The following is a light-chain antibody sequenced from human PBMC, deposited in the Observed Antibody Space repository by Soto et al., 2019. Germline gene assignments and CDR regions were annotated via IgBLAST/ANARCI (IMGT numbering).Light chain of an antibody. V-gene: IGKV3-20*01. CDR2: GAS. Sequence: EIVLTQSPGTLSLSPGERATLSCRASQSVSSSYLAWYQQKPGKAPRVLIYGASSRATGIPDRFSGSGSGTDFTLTISRLEPEDFAVYYCQQYGSSPWTFGQGTKVDIK. CDR3: QQYGSSPWT. CDR1: QSVSSSY. J-gene: IGKJ1*01.